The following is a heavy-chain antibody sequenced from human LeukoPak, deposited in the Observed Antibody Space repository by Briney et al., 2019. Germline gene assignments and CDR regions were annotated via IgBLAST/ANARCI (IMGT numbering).Heavy chain of an antibody. J-gene: IGHJ4*02. CDR2: MNPNNGYT. V-gene: IGHV1-8*03. CDR3: ARGKGGRFDY. Sequence: ASVKVSCKASGYTFTSYGISWVRQAPGQGLEWMGWMNPNNGYTGNAQKFQGRVTITRNTSISTAYMELSSLRSEDTAVYYCARGKGGRFDYWGQGTLVTVSS. CDR1: GYTFTSYG.